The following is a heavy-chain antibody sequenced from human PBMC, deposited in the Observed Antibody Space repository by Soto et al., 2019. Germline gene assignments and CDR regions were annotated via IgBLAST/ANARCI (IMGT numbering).Heavy chain of an antibody. CDR1: GFFFNNYD. J-gene: IGHJ6*02. V-gene: IGHV3-13*05. Sequence: QLVESGGGLTQAGGSLRLSCVGSGFFFNNYDMHWVRQVRGKGLEWVSAIGAADDPYYSVSVKGRFIVSRDNAQKSLYLKMKNLRAANTALYFCARAYTGQLPRRGDYYYALDVWGRGTTVTVSS. CDR2: IGAADDP. D-gene: IGHD2-2*01. CDR3: ARAYTGQLPRRGDYYYALDV.